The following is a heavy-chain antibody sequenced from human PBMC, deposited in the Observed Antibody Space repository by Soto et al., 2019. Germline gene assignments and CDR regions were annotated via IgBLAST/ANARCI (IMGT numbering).Heavy chain of an antibody. J-gene: IGHJ6*02. CDR2: INHSGGT. D-gene: IGHD2-2*01. V-gene: IGHV4-34*01. Sequence: SETLSLTCAVYGGSFSGYYWSWIRQPPGKGLEWIGEINHSGGTNYNPSLRSRVTISVDTSKNQFSLKLSSVTAADTAVYYCARGRCSSTSCYGGMDVWGQGTTVTVSS. CDR3: ARGRCSSTSCYGGMDV. CDR1: GGSFSGYY.